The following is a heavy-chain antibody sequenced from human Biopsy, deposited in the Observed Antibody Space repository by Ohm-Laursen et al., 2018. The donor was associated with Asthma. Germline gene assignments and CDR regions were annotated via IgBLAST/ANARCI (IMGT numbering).Heavy chain of an antibody. D-gene: IGHD3-3*01. V-gene: IGHV3-30*18. CDR1: GFSFNSYG. J-gene: IGHJ3*02. CDR2: MSFDGRQT. CDR3: AKERYYDFWSGYPI. Sequence: SLRLSCAAPGFSFNSYGMHWVRQAPGKGLEWVAVMSFDGRQTYYADSVKGRFTISRDNSKNTLYLQVNSLRAEDTAVYYCAKERYYDFWSGYPIWGQGTMVTVSS.